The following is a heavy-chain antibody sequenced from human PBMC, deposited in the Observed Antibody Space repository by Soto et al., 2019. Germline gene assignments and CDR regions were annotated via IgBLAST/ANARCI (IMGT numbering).Heavy chain of an antibody. CDR2: TFHCGSS. Sequence: LSLTCAISGAPITWGDYSWNWIRQPPGKGLERIGYTFHCGSSYSDPSLRSRGTISFYMSSSRFSRNMCSVSAADTAVYYSATGRVVVPAAVMFNCLDPWGKGALVTVSS. CDR1: GAPITWGDYS. J-gene: IGHJ5*02. V-gene: IGHV4-30-2*01. CDR3: ATGRVVVPAAVMFNCLDP. D-gene: IGHD2-2*01.